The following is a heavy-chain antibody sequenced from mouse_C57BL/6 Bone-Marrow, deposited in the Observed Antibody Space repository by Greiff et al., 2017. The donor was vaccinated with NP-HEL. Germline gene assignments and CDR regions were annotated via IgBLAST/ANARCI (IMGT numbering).Heavy chain of an antibody. D-gene: IGHD1-1*01. CDR2: IWSDGSA. Sequence: VKLVESGPGLVAPSQSLSITCTVSGFSLTSYGVHWVRQPPGKGLEWLVVIWSDGSATYNSALKYRLSISKDNSKSQVIVKMNSLQTDDTAMDYCATGSSLYWYFDVWGTGTTVTVSS. CDR1: GFSLTSYG. V-gene: IGHV2-6*03. J-gene: IGHJ1*03. CDR3: ATGSSLYWYFDV.